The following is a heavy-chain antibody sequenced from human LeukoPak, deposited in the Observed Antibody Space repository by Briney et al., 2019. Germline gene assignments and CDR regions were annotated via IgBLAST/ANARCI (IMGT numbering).Heavy chain of an antibody. D-gene: IGHD4/OR15-4a*01. Sequence: GGSLRLSCGASGFTFSNYAMSWVRQAPGKRLEWVSGDRNGGLIAYYADSVKGRFTISRDNSKNTLYLQMDSLRVEDTAVYYCAKTVLSTTWYGSFDYWGQGTLVTVSS. CDR3: AKTVLSTTWYGSFDY. V-gene: IGHV3-23*01. CDR1: GFTFSNYA. CDR2: DRNGGLIA. J-gene: IGHJ4*02.